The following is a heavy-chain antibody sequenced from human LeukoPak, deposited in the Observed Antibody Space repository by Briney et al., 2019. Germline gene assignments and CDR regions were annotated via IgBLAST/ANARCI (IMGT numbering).Heavy chain of an antibody. CDR2: IVSNGDTT. CDR1: GFTFSNYA. V-gene: IGHV3-64*01. Sequence: GESLRLSCAASGFTFSNYARHWLRQAPGKGLEYISTIVSNGDTTYYANSVKGRFTISRDNYRTSLYLQMGSLRVEDMAVYYCARGVNYYDSSGYLFDYWGQGILVTVSS. D-gene: IGHD3-22*01. CDR3: ARGVNYYDSSGYLFDY. J-gene: IGHJ4*02.